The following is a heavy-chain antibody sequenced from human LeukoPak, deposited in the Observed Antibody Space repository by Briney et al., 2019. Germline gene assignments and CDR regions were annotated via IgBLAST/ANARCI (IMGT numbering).Heavy chain of an antibody. CDR3: ARGDYDFWSGYYTASNAFDI. Sequence: SETLSLTCTVSGGSISSGGYYWSWIRQHPGKGLEWIGYIYYSGSTYYNPSLKSRVTISVDTSKNQFSLKLSSVTAGDTAVYYCARGDYDFWSGYYTASNAFDIWGQGTMVTVSS. D-gene: IGHD3-3*01. J-gene: IGHJ3*02. CDR1: GGSISSGGYY. V-gene: IGHV4-31*03. CDR2: IYYSGST.